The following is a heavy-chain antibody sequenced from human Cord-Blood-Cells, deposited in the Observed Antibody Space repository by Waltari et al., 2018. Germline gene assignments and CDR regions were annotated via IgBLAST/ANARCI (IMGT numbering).Heavy chain of an antibody. V-gene: IGHV3-23*01. D-gene: IGHD6-13*01. CDR1: GFTFSSYA. CDR2: ISGSGGST. J-gene: IGHJ4*02. CDR3: AKYVLGSSWYFDY. Sequence: EVQLLESGGGLVQPGGSLRLSCAASGFTFSSYAMSWVRQAPGKGREWVAGISGSGGSTYYADSVKGRFTIARDKSKNTLYLQMNSLRAEDTAVYYCAKYVLGSSWYFDYWGQGTLVTVSS.